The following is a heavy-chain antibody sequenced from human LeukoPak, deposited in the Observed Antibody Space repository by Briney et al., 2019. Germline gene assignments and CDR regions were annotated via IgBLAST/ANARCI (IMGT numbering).Heavy chain of an antibody. CDR3: ATSYFIDY. Sequence: GGSLRLSCAASGFTVTSDYMSGVRQAPGKGLEWVSLIYSGGSTFYADSVKGRFTISRDNSKTTLYLQMNSLRAEDTAVYYCATSYFIDYWGQGTLVTVSS. CDR1: GFTVTSDY. V-gene: IGHV3-53*01. D-gene: IGHD2/OR15-2a*01. J-gene: IGHJ4*02. CDR2: IYSGGST.